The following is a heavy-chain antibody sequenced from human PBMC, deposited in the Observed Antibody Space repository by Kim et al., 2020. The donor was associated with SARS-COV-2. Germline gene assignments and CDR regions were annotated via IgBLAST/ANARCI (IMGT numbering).Heavy chain of an antibody. D-gene: IGHD6-13*01. Sequence: GGSLRLSCAASGFTFSSYGMHWVRQAPGKGLEWVAVISYDGSNKYYADSVKGRFTISRDNSKNTLYLQMNSLRAEDTAVYYCANSDPDSSSWSYYYYGMDVWGQGTTVTVSS. CDR3: ANSDPDSSSWSYYYYGMDV. J-gene: IGHJ6*02. V-gene: IGHV3-30*18. CDR2: ISYDGSNK. CDR1: GFTFSSYG.